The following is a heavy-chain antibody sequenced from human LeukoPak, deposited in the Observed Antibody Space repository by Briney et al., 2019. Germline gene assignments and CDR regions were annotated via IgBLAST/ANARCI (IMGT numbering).Heavy chain of an antibody. Sequence: PSETLSLTCAVSGYSLRKNYYWGWIRPSPGKGLEWIGRSYGRGGTSYEPSLMNRVTMPVHTSKNHFSLQLTSVTAADTAVYYCARYDSRGSASTKFDYWGPGIQVTVSS. CDR3: ARYDSRGSASTKFDY. V-gene: IGHV4-38-2*01. D-gene: IGHD3-3*01. CDR2: SYGRGGT. CDR1: GYSLRKNYY. J-gene: IGHJ4*02.